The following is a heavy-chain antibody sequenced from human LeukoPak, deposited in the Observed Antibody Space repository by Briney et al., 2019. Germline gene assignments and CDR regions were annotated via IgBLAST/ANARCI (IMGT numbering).Heavy chain of an antibody. J-gene: IGHJ6*02. D-gene: IGHD2-2*01. V-gene: IGHV3-23*01. Sequence: GESLRLSCAASAFTFSTYTMTWIRQTPGKGLEWVSTISGTGSATYYADSVRGRFTISRDNSKNTLYLQMNSLKAEDTAVYYCARENLGYCSSTSCPGVYYGMDVWGQGTTVTVSS. CDR1: AFTFSTYT. CDR2: ISGTGSAT. CDR3: ARENLGYCSSTSCPGVYYGMDV.